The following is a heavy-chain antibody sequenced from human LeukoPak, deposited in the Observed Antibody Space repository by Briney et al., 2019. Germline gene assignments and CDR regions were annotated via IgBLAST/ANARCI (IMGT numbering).Heavy chain of an antibody. CDR3: ARLFRSSSGYLMLDY. Sequence: ASVKVSCKASGYTFINYYIHWVRRAPGQGLEWMGIINPSGGGTSYAQTFQGRVTMTRDTSTSTVYMELNSLRSEDTAVYYCARLFRSSSGYLMLDYWGQGTLVTVSS. V-gene: IGHV1-46*01. D-gene: IGHD3-22*01. CDR1: GYTFINYY. J-gene: IGHJ4*02. CDR2: INPSGGGT.